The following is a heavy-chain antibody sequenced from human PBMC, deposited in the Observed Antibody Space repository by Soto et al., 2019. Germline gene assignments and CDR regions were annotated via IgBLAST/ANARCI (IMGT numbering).Heavy chain of an antibody. CDR2: ISYDGSNK. CDR1: GFTFSSYG. CDR3: AKDNEPDGWNWFDP. Sequence: QVQLVESGGGVVQPGRSLRLSCAASGFTFSSYGMHWVRQAPGKGLEWVAVISYDGSNKYYADSVKGRFTISRDNSKNTLYLQMNSLRAEDTAVYYCAKDNEPDGWNWFDPWGQGTLVTVSS. D-gene: IGHD1-1*01. J-gene: IGHJ5*02. V-gene: IGHV3-30*18.